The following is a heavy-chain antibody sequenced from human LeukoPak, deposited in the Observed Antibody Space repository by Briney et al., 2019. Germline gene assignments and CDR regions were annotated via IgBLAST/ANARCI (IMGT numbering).Heavy chain of an antibody. CDR2: INPNSGGT. CDR1: GYTFTGYY. Sequence: AASVKVSYKASGYTFTGYYMHWVRQAPGQGLEWMGWINPNSGGTNYAQKFQGRVTMTRDTSISTAYMELSRLRSDDTAVYYCARDLGRRYCSGGSCYSGVFWFDPWGQGTLVTVSS. D-gene: IGHD2-15*01. V-gene: IGHV1-2*02. CDR3: ARDLGRRYCSGGSCYSGVFWFDP. J-gene: IGHJ5*02.